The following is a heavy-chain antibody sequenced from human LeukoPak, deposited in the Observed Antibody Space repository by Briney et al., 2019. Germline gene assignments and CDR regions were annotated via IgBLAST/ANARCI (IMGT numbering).Heavy chain of an antibody. V-gene: IGHV3-23*01. CDR1: GFTFSSYA. D-gene: IGHD5-18*01. CDR3: AKGSPWWIQLWLFDY. J-gene: IGHJ4*02. Sequence: GGSLRLSCAASGFTFSSYAMSWVRQAPGKGLEWVSAISGSGGSTYYADAVKGRFTISRDNSKNTLYLQMNSLRAEDTAVYYCAKGSPWWIQLWLFDYWGQGTLVTVSS. CDR2: ISGSGGST.